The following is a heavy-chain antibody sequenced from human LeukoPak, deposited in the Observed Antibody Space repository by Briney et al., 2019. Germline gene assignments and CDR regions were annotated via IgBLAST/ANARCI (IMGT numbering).Heavy chain of an antibody. CDR1: GFTFSSYW. D-gene: IGHD1-26*01. CDR2: INSDGSST. J-gene: IGHJ4*02. Sequence: PGGSLRLSCAASGFTFSSYWMHWVRQAPGKGLVWVSRINSDGSSTSYADSVKGRFTISRDNAKSTLYLQMNSLRAEDTAVYYCAKGHSSGSSYYFDYWGQGTLVTVSS. CDR3: AKGHSSGSSYYFDY. V-gene: IGHV3-74*01.